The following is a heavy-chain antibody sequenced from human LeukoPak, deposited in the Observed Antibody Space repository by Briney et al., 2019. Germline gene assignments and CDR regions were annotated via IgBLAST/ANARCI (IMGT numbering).Heavy chain of an antibody. Sequence: GGSLRLSCAASGFIFSSYEMNWVRQAPGKGLEWVSYISATGTTIYYADSVRGRFTISRDNAKNSLYLQMNSLRAEDTAIYYCARDQWDYWGQGTLVTVSS. CDR3: ARDQWDY. D-gene: IGHD2-8*01. CDR1: GFIFSSYE. J-gene: IGHJ4*02. V-gene: IGHV3-48*03. CDR2: ISATGTTI.